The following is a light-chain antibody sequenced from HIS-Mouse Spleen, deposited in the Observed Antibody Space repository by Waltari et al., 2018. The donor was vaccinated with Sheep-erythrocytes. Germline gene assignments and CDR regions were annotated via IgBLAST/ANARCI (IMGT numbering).Light chain of an antibody. CDR2: EVS. V-gene: IGLV2-8*01. Sequence: QSALTQPPSASGSPGQSVTISCTGTSSDVGGYNYVSWYQQHPGKAPKLMIYEVSNRPAGVPVRFAGSKSGNTASLTVSGLQAEDEADYYCSSYAGSNNWVFGGGTKLTVL. CDR3: SSYAGSNNWV. J-gene: IGLJ3*02. CDR1: SSDVGGYNY.